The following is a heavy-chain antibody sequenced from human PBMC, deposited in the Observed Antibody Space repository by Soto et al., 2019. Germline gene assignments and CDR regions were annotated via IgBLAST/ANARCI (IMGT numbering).Heavy chain of an antibody. CDR2: IYHSGST. CDR1: SGSISSSNW. V-gene: IGHV4-4*02. CDR3: ARSRRYGSGSYYVNWFDP. J-gene: IGHJ5*02. Sequence: ETLSLTCAVSSGSISSSNWWSWVRQPPGKGLEWIGEIYHSGSTNYNPSLKSRVTISVDKSKNQFSLKLSSVTAADTAVYYCARSRRYGSGSYYVNWFDPWGQGTLVTVSS. D-gene: IGHD3-10*01.